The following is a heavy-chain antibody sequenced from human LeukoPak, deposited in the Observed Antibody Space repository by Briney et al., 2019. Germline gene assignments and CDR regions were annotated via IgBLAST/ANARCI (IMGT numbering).Heavy chain of an antibody. CDR2: IYTSGST. V-gene: IGHV4-4*07. J-gene: IGHJ4*02. CDR1: GGSISSYY. Sequence: SETLSLTCTVSGGSISSYYWSRIRQPAGKGLEWIGRIYTSGSTNYNPSLKSRVTMSVDTSKNQFSLKLSSVTAADTAVYYCARERTYYDSSGTFDYWGQGTLVTVSS. D-gene: IGHD3-22*01. CDR3: ARERTYYDSSGTFDY.